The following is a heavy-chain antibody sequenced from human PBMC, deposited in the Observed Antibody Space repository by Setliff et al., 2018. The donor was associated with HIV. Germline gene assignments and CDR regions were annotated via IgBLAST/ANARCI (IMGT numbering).Heavy chain of an antibody. Sequence: ASVKVSCKASGYTFSDYGISWVRQAPGQGLEWMGWISAHNGRINYAQKFKGRVTMTTDTYTNTAYMELSSLRSEDTAVYYCARGLAVAGKSYYYYYYMDVWGKGTTVTVSS. CDR1: GYTFSDYG. CDR2: ISAHNGRI. J-gene: IGHJ6*03. CDR3: ARGLAVAGKSYYYYYYMDV. D-gene: IGHD6-19*01. V-gene: IGHV1-18*01.